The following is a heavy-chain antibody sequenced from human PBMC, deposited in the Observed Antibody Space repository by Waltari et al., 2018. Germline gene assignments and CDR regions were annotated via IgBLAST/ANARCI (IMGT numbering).Heavy chain of an antibody. J-gene: IGHJ4*02. Sequence: VQLLESGGGLVQPGGSLRLSCAASGFTFSSYAMSWVRQAPGKGLEWIGSSYYSGITQYNPSLKSRITMSLDMSKNQFSLKLSSMTAADTAVYYCARDRLFSTLYYFDLWGQGTPVTVSS. CDR1: GFTFSSYA. CDR3: ARDRLFSTLYYFDL. V-gene: IGHV4-38-2*02. D-gene: IGHD3-9*01. CDR2: SYYSGIT.